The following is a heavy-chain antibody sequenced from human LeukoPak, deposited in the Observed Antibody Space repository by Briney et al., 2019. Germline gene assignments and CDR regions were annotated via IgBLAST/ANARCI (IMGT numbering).Heavy chain of an antibody. V-gene: IGHV3-23*01. D-gene: IGHD5-12*01. CDR3: AKDPYRASSGLVDY. CDR2: ISGSGGTT. Sequence: GGSLRLSCATSGFTFSNYAVSWVRQAPGKGLEWVSSISGSGGTTYYADSVRGRFTISRDNSKNTLYLQMNSLRAEDTAVYYCAKDPYRASSGLVDYWGQGTLVTVSS. CDR1: GFTFSNYA. J-gene: IGHJ4*02.